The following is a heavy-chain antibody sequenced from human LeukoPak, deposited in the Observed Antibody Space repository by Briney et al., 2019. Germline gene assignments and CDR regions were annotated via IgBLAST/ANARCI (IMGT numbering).Heavy chain of an antibody. CDR2: IWYDGSNK. Sequence: SLRLSCSASGFTFRSYGFHWVRQAPGKGLEWVAIIWYDGSNKYYADSVKGRFTISRDNSKNSVYLEMNSLRVEDTALYYCARVFPNYGMDVWGQGTMVTVSS. J-gene: IGHJ6*02. D-gene: IGHD3-10*02. CDR1: GFTFRSYG. CDR3: ARVFPNYGMDV. V-gene: IGHV3-33*01.